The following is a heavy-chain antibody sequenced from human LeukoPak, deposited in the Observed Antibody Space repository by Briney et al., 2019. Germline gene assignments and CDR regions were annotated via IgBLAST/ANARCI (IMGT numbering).Heavy chain of an antibody. CDR3: AREYSSSSGKAFDI. D-gene: IGHD6-6*01. CDR2: IKQDGSEN. Sequence: GGSLRLSCAASGFTFSSYWMSWVRQAPGKGLEWVANIKQDGSENYYVDSVKGRFTISRDNAKNSLYLQMNSLRAEDTAVYYCAREYSSSSGKAFDIWGQGTLVTVSS. CDR1: GFTFSSYW. V-gene: IGHV3-7*01. J-gene: IGHJ3*02.